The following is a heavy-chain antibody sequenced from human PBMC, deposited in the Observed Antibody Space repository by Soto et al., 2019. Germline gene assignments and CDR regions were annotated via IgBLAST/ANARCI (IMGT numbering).Heavy chain of an antibody. Sequence: GGSLRLSCAASGFTFSDYYMSWIRQAPGKGLEWVSYISSSGSTIYYADSVKGRFTISRDNAKNSLYLQMNSLRAEDTAVYYCARKYYDFWSGYYTGPFDYWGQGTLVTVSS. CDR3: ARKYYDFWSGYYTGPFDY. D-gene: IGHD3-3*01. CDR1: GFTFSDYY. CDR2: ISSSGSTI. V-gene: IGHV3-11*01. J-gene: IGHJ4*02.